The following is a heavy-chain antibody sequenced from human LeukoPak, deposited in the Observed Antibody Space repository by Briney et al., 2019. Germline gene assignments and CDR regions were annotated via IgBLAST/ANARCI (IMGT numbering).Heavy chain of an antibody. CDR2: IKSKTDGGKT. CDR3: ATGEYGYYVYYYYYYGMDV. D-gene: IGHD4-17*01. V-gene: IGHV3-15*01. Sequence: GGSLRHSRAASVFTLSNAWMSWVRQAPGKGLEWVGRIKSKTDGGKTDYAGHVKSKCNNSRDKFKITLYMQMNKLKTEDKAVYYCATGEYGYYVYYYYYYGMDVWGQGTTVTVSS. CDR1: VFTLSNAW. J-gene: IGHJ6*02.